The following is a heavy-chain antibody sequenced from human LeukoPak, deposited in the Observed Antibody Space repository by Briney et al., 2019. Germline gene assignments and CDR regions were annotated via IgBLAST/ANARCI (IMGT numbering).Heavy chain of an antibody. CDR3: AKDPADCQVPYSRYFDL. CDR2: ISGSGAST. CDR1: GFTFSSYA. Sequence: GGSLRLSCAASGFTFSSYAMSWVRQAPGKGLEWVSAISGSGASTYYADSVKGRFTISRDNSKNTLNLQMNTLRAEDTAVYYCAKDPADCQVPYSRYFDLWGRGTLVTVSS. V-gene: IGHV3-23*01. D-gene: IGHD2-15*01. J-gene: IGHJ2*01.